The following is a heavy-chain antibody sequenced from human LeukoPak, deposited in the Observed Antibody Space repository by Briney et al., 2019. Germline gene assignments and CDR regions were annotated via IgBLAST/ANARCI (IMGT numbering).Heavy chain of an antibody. CDR2: IRFDGSNI. J-gene: IGHJ4*02. CDR3: VRDGVGATTYFGYFDH. CDR1: GISFSAHG. D-gene: IGHD1-26*01. Sequence: GGSLRLSCAASGISFSAHGMHWVRQAPGKGLEWVAIIRFDGSNIHYADSVKGRFTISRDNSKNTLYLQMNSLRAEDTAVYYCVRDGVGATTYFGYFDHWGQGNPVTVSS. V-gene: IGHV3-33*01.